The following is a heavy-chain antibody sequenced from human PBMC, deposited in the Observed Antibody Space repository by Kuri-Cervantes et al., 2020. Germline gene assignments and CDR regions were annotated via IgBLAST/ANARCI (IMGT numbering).Heavy chain of an antibody. D-gene: IGHD2-2*01. CDR2: INPNSGGT. CDR1: GYTFTGYY. J-gene: IGHJ6*03. Sequence: ASVKVSCKASGYTFTGYYIHWVRQAPGQGLEWMGWINPNSGGTNYAQRFQGRVTMTRDTPISTAYMELSRLRSDDTAVYYCARNGIVVVPAANYYYYYYMDVWGKGTTVTVSS. V-gene: IGHV1-2*02. CDR3: ARNGIVVVPAANYYYYYYMDV.